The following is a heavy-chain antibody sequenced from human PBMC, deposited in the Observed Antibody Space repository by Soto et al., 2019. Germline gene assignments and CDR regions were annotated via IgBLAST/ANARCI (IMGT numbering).Heavy chain of an antibody. D-gene: IGHD3-16*01. J-gene: IGHJ4*02. CDR2: ISAYNGNT. V-gene: IGHV1-18*01. Sequence: ASVKVSCKASGYTFTSDGISWVRQAPGQGLEWMGWISAYNGNTNYAQKLQGRVTMTTDTSTSTAYMELRSLRSDDTAVYYCASSPGGRYYFDYWGQGTLVTVSS. CDR3: ASSPGGRYYFDY. CDR1: GYTFTSDG.